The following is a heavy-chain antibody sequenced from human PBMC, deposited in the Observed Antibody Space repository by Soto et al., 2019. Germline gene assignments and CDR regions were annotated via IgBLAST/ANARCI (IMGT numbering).Heavy chain of an antibody. CDR1: GFSFGEYA. D-gene: IGHD3-22*01. CDR2: IYSGGST. Sequence: GGSLRLSCTTSGFSFGEYAMSWVRQAPGKGLEWVSVIYSGGSTYYADSVKGRFTISRDNSKNTLYLQMNSLRAEDTAVYYCARDPARGYYYDSSGPIGYYGMDVWGQGTTVTVSS. V-gene: IGHV3-53*01. J-gene: IGHJ6*02. CDR3: ARDPARGYYYDSSGPIGYYGMDV.